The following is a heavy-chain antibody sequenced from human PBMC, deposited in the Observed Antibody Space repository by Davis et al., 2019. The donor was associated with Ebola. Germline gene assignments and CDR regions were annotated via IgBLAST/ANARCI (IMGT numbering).Heavy chain of an antibody. V-gene: IGHV3-64D*06. CDR3: TRDFDRVRE. J-gene: IGHJ4*02. CDR2: ISTNGETT. D-gene: IGHD3-22*01. Sequence: GESLKISCSASGFTFSSYAMHWVRQAPGKGLESVSRISTNGETTYYAESVKGRFTISRDNSKDTLYLQMRSLRAEDTAVYYCTRDFDRVREWGQGTLVTVSS. CDR1: GFTFSSYA.